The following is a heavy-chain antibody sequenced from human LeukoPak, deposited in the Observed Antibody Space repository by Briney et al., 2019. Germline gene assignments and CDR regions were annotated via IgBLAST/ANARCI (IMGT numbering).Heavy chain of an antibody. Sequence: GGSLRLSCAASGFTFSSYWMHWVRQAPGKGLVWVSRINSDGSSTSYADSVKGRFTISRDNAKNTLYLQMNSLRAEDTAVYYCARDAHTVTTIDAFDIWGQGTMVTVSS. CDR3: ARDAHTVTTIDAFDI. V-gene: IGHV3-74*01. D-gene: IGHD4-17*01. J-gene: IGHJ3*02. CDR2: INSDGSST. CDR1: GFTFSSYW.